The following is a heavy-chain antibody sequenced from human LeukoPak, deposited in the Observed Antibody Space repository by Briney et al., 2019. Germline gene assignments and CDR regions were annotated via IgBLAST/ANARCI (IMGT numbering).Heavy chain of an antibody. CDR1: GYTFTGYY. CDR2: INPNSGGT. D-gene: IGHD3-10*01. CDR3: ARGAPPVLLWFGESLGNWFDP. Sequence: GASVKVSRKASGYTFTGYYMHWVRQAPGQGLEWMGWINPNSGGTNYAQKFQGRVTMTRDTSISAAYMELSRLRSDDTAVYYCARGAPPVLLWFGESLGNWFDPWGQGTLVTVSS. V-gene: IGHV1-2*02. J-gene: IGHJ5*02.